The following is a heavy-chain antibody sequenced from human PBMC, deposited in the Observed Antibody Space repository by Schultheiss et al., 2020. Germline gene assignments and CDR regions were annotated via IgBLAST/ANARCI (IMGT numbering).Heavy chain of an antibody. J-gene: IGHJ6*02. CDR3: ARGRLYCSSTSCPEDYYYYYGMDV. CDR1: GGSFSGYY. Sequence: ETLSLTCAVYGGSFSGYYWSWIRQPPGRGLEWIGYVYDSGTTNYNPSLKSRVTLSVDTSKNQFSLKLSSVTAADTAVYYCARGRLYCSSTSCPEDYYYYYGMDVWGQGTTVNVSS. V-gene: IGHV4-34*01. D-gene: IGHD2-2*01. CDR2: VYDSGTT.